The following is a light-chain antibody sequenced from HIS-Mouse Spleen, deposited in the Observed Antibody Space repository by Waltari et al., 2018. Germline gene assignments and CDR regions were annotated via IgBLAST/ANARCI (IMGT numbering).Light chain of an antibody. CDR2: EVS. Sequence: QSALTQPPSASGSPGQSVTISCTGTSSDVGGYNYVSWYQQHPGKAPKLIIYEVSNRPSGFPDRFSGSKSGNTASLTVSGLQAEDEADYYCSSYAGSNNLGVFGTGTKVTVL. J-gene: IGLJ1*01. V-gene: IGLV2-8*01. CDR1: SSDVGGYNY. CDR3: SSYAGSNNLGV.